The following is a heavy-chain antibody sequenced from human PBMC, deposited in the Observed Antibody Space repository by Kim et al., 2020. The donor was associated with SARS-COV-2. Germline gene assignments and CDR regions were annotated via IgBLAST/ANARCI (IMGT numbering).Heavy chain of an antibody. CDR1: GGSISSSSYY. CDR3: ARYLVDGDYPRVYYYYGMDV. J-gene: IGHJ6*02. Sequence: SETLSLTCTVSGGSISSSSYYWGWIRQPPGKGLEWIGSIYYSGSTYYNPSLKSRVTISVDTSKNQFSLKLSSVTAADTAVYYCARYLVDGDYPRVYYYYGMDVWGQGTTVTVSS. V-gene: IGHV4-39*01. CDR2: IYYSGST. D-gene: IGHD4-17*01.